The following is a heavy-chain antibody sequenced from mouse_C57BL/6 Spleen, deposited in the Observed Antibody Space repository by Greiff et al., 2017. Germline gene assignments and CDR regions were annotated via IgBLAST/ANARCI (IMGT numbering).Heavy chain of an antibody. CDR3: ARGGRGVFDY. Sequence: EVHLVESGGGLVQPGGSLSLSCAASGFTFTDYYMSWVRQPPGKALEWLGFIRNKANGYTTEYSASVKGRFTISRDNSQSILYLQMNALRAEDSATYYCARGGRGVFDYWGQGTTLTVSS. D-gene: IGHD3-3*01. CDR1: GFTFTDYY. CDR2: IRNKANGYTT. J-gene: IGHJ2*01. V-gene: IGHV7-3*01.